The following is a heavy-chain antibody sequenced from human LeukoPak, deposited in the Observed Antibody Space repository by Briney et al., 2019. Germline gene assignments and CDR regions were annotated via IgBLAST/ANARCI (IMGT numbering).Heavy chain of an antibody. CDR1: GFDLGAYE. CDR3: TTLGYHLDS. J-gene: IGHJ4*02. Sequence: PGGSLRLSCAASGFDLGAYEMNWVRQAPGKGLEWVAYFAGSDTTKYYADSVRGRFTISRDNAKKSLYLQMNSLRAEDTALYYCTTLGYHLDSWGQGTLVTVSS. CDR2: FAGSDTTK. D-gene: IGHD3-22*01. V-gene: IGHV3-48*03.